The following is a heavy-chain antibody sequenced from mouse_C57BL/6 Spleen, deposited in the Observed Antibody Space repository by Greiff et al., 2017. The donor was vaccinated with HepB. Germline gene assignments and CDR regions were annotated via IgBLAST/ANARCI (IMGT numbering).Heavy chain of an antibody. CDR1: GFTFSSYA. CDR3: ARRGKGAMDY. V-gene: IGHV5-4*01. D-gene: IGHD1-3*01. Sequence: EVQVVESGGGLVKPGGSLKLSCAASGFTFSSYAMSWVRQTPEKRLEWVATISDGGSYTYYPDNVKGRFTISRDNAKNNLYLQMSHLKAEDTAMYYCARRGKGAMDYWGQGTSVTVSS. CDR2: ISDGGSYT. J-gene: IGHJ4*01.